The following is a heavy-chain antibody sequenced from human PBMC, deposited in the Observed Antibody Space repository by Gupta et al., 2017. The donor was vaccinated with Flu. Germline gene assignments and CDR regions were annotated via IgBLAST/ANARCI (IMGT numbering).Heavy chain of an antibody. V-gene: IGHV1-69*06. Sequence: QVQLVQSGAEVKKPGSSVKVSCKPSGGTFGSYTINWVRQAPGQGLEWVGGIILGAPIVAQDFRGRVTITADKSTSNVYMDLSTPQSDDTAVYYCAGGLTVNQNRLEYWGQGTLVTVSS. CDR1: GGTFGSYT. CDR2: IILGAP. CDR3: AGGLTVNQNRLEY. J-gene: IGHJ4*02. D-gene: IGHD4-17*01.